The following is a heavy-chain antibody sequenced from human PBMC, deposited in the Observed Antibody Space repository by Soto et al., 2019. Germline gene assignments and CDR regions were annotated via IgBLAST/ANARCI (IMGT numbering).Heavy chain of an antibody. CDR3: ARGLILWFGELSRRGGYYYYMDV. Sequence: QVQLQQWGAGLLKPSETLSLTCAVYGGSFSGYQWTWIRQTPGKGLEWIGEINDSGNINYNPSLKSRVTIWVDTAKKQISLQLSSVTAADTAVYYCARGLILWFGELSRRGGYYYYMDVWGKGTKVTVSS. D-gene: IGHD3-10*01. CDR2: INDSGNI. V-gene: IGHV4-34*01. CDR1: GGSFSGYQ. J-gene: IGHJ6*03.